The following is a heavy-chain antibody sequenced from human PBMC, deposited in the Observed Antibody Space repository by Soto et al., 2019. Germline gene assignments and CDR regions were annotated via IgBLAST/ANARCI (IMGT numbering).Heavy chain of an antibody. CDR3: ARGATRIQLWPFDF. J-gene: IGHJ4*02. V-gene: IGHV4-34*01. Sequence: SGTRSFTGHAYGDPFSGYSWSWIRQSPGKGLDWIGDINHSGRNNFNPSLQSRVTMSVDTSKNQFSLSLSSVTAADTAMYYCARGATRIQLWPFDFWGQGTLVTVS. D-gene: IGHD2-21*01. CDR2: INHSGRN. CDR1: GDPFSGYS.